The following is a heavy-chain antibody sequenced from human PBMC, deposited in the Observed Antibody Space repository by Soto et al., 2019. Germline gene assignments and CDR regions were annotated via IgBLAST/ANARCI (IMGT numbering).Heavy chain of an antibody. D-gene: IGHD3-22*01. CDR2: IDPSDSYT. CDR1: GYSFTSYW. CDR3: ARLAEDYYDSSGYPLRGFDY. J-gene: IGHJ4*02. Sequence: GESLKISCKGSGYSFTSYWISWVRQMPGKGLEWTGRIDPSDSYTNYSPSFQGHVTISADKSISTAYLQWSSLKASDTAMYYCARLAEDYYDSSGYPLRGFDYWGQGTLVTVSS. V-gene: IGHV5-10-1*01.